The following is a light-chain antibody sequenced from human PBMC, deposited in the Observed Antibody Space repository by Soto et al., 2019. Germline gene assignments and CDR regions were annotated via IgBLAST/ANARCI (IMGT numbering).Light chain of an antibody. CDR3: QQSNSWPLT. J-gene: IGKJ4*01. Sequence: DIPMTQSPSTLSASVGDRVTIAYRASQTISSWLAWYQQKPGKAPKLLIYKASSLESGVPSRFSGSGSGIEFTLTISSLQPDDFATYYCQQSNSWPLTFGGGTKVEIK. CDR1: QTISSW. V-gene: IGKV1-5*03. CDR2: KAS.